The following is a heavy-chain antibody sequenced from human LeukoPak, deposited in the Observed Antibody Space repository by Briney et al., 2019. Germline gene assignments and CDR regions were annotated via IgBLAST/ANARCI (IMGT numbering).Heavy chain of an antibody. Sequence: SGGSLRLSCTVSGFTVSSNSMSWVRQAPGKGLEWVSFIYSDNTHYSDSVKGRFTISRDNSKNTLYLRMNSLRAEDTAVYYCAKGYGWEASYYYYYMDVWGKGTTVTVSS. D-gene: IGHD1-26*01. CDR1: GFTVSSNS. CDR2: IYSDNT. V-gene: IGHV3-66*03. CDR3: AKGYGWEASYYYYYMDV. J-gene: IGHJ6*03.